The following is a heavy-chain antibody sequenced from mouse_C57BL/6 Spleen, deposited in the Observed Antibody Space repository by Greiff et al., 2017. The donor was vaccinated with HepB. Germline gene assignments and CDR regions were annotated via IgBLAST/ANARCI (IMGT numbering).Heavy chain of an antibody. CDR1: GFTFTDYY. Sequence: EVQLVESGGGLVQPGGSLSLSCAASGFTFTDYYMSWVRQPPGKALEWLGFIRNKANGYTTEYSASVKGRFTISRDNSQSILYLQMNALRAEDSATYYCARLGADGYFFYAMDYWGQGTSVTVSS. J-gene: IGHJ4*01. D-gene: IGHD2-3*01. V-gene: IGHV7-3*01. CDR2: IRNKANGYTT. CDR3: ARLGADGYFFYAMDY.